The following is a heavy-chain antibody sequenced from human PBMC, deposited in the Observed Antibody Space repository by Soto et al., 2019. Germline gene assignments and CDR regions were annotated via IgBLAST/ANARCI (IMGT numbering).Heavy chain of an antibody. CDR3: ARDTAVFFGGDCPRLHFQYYYYGMDV. J-gene: IGHJ6*02. V-gene: IGHV1-69*13. Sequence: SVKVSCKASGGTFSSYAISWVRQAPGQGLEWKGGIIPIFGTANYAQKFQGRFTFTADESTSTAYMDLSSLISEDTALFYGARDTAVFFGGDCPRLHFQYYYYGMDVWGQGTTVTVSS. CDR2: IIPIFGTA. CDR1: GGTFSSYA. D-gene: IGHD2-21*02.